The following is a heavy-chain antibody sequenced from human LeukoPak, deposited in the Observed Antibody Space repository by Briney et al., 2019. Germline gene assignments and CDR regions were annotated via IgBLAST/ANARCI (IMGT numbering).Heavy chain of an antibody. CDR2: IWYDASNK. Sequence: GGSLRLSCAASGISFRSYGMHWVRQAPGKGLEWVTFIWYDASNKYYAESVKGRFTISRDNSRNTVFLQMNSLRAEDTAIYYCATDXSTHYFGSWGQGTLVTVSS. V-gene: IGHV3-30*02. CDR3: ATDXSTHYFGS. CDR1: GISFRSYG. J-gene: IGHJ4*02.